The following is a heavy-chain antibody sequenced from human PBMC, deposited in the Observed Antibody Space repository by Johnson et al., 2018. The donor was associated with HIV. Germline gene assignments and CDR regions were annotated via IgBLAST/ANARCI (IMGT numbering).Heavy chain of an antibody. V-gene: IGHV3-30*18. CDR1: GFTFSSYW. CDR3: AKDGTIEYAFDI. J-gene: IGHJ3*02. CDR2: ISYDGSNK. Sequence: QVQLVESGGGVVQPGGSLRLSCAASGFTFSSYWMHWVRQAPGKGLEWVAVISYDGSNKYYADSVKGRFTISRDNSKNTLYLQMNSLRAEDTALYYCAKDGTIEYAFDIWGKGTMVTVSS. D-gene: IGHD3-3*01.